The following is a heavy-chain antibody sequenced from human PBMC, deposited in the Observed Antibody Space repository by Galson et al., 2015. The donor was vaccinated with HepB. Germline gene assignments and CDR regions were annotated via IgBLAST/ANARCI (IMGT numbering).Heavy chain of an antibody. CDR3: ARDKSGSQYYLDY. J-gene: IGHJ4*02. CDR1: GFTFSSYA. V-gene: IGHV3-30-3*01. CDR2: TSYDGSNK. D-gene: IGHD1-26*01. Sequence: SLRLSCAASGFTFSSYATHWVRQAPGKGLEWVAVTSYDGSNKYYADSVKGRFIISRDNSKNTPYLQMNSLRAEETAVYYCARDKSGSQYYLDYWGQGTLVTVSS.